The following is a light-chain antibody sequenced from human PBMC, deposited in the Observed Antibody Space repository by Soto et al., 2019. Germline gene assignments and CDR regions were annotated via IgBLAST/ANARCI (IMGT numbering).Light chain of an antibody. CDR2: WAS. CDR3: QQYYSTPWT. Sequence: DIGLRHSPSSLAVXXRERATINXXSXQXXXFSSKKKNYLAWYQQKPGQPPKLLIYWASTRESGVPDRFSGSGSGTDFTLTISSLQAEDVAVYYCQQYYSTPWTFGQGTKVDIK. CDR1: QXXXFSSKKKNY. J-gene: IGKJ1*01. V-gene: IGKV4-1*01.